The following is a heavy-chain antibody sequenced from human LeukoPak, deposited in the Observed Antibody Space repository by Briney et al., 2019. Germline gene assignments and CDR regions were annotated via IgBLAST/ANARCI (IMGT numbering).Heavy chain of an antibody. J-gene: IGHJ3*01. CDR3: AGRLWRRDGYNLSAFDF. CDR2: IYYSGST. Sequence: PSETLSLTCTVSGGSISSGDYYWNCIRQHPGKGLEWIGYIYYSGSTYYNPSLKSRVTISVDTSKNQFSLKLSSVTAADTAVYYCAGRLWRRDGYNLSAFDFWGQETMVTVSS. V-gene: IGHV4-31*03. D-gene: IGHD5-24*01. CDR1: GGSISSGDYY.